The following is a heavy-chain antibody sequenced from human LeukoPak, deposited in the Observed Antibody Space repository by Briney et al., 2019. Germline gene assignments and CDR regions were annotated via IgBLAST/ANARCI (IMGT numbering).Heavy chain of an antibody. D-gene: IGHD6-19*01. V-gene: IGHV4-34*01. J-gene: IGHJ4*02. CDR3: ARGPWRSGWYGDY. CDR2: INHSGST. Sequence: SETLSLTCAVYGGSFSGYYCSWIRQPPGKGLEWIGEINHSGSTNYNPSLKSRVTISVDTSKNQFSLKLSSVTAADTAVYYCARGPWRSGWYGDYWGQGTLVTVSS. CDR1: GGSFSGYY.